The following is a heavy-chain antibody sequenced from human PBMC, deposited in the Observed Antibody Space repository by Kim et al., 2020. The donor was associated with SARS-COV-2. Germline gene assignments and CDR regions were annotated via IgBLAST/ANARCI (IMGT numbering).Heavy chain of an antibody. J-gene: IGHJ4*02. Sequence: GGSLRLSCAASGFTFSSYGMHWVRQAPGKGLEWVAVISYDGSNKYYADSVKGRFTISRDNSKNTLYLQMNSLRAEDTAVYYCAKVARRIAAAGTADYFDYWGQGTLVTVSS. D-gene: IGHD6-13*01. CDR3: AKVARRIAAAGTADYFDY. CDR2: ISYDGSNK. CDR1: GFTFSSYG. V-gene: IGHV3-30*18.